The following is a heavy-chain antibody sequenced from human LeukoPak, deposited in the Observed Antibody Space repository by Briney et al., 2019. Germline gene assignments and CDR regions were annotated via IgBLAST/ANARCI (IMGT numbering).Heavy chain of an antibody. V-gene: IGHV3-30*09. CDR3: ARGLGDYGDYVVDY. Sequence: GGSLRLSCAASGFTFSSYAMHWVRQAPGKGLEWVAVISYDGSNKYYADSVKGRFAISRDNSKNTLCLQMNSLRAEDTAVYYCARGLGDYGDYVVDYWGQGTLVTVSS. J-gene: IGHJ4*02. D-gene: IGHD4-17*01. CDR2: ISYDGSNK. CDR1: GFTFSSYA.